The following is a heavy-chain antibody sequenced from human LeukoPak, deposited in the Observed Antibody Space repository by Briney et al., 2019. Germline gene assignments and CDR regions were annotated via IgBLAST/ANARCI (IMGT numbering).Heavy chain of an antibody. CDR2: INPISGGT. CDR3: AINPDSSGGGSDWYFDL. CDR1: GYTFTGYY. J-gene: IGHJ2*01. V-gene: IGHV1-2*02. D-gene: IGHD3-22*01. Sequence: ASVTVSCKASGYTFTGYYMHWVRQAPGQGLEWMGWINPISGGTNCAQKFQGRVTMTRDTSINTAYMESSRLRSDDTAVYYCAINPDSSGGGSDWYFDLWGRGTLVTVCS.